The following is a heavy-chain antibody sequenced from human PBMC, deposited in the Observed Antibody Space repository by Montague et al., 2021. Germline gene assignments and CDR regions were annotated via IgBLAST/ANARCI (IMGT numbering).Heavy chain of an antibody. D-gene: IGHD1-26*01. V-gene: IGHV3-30-3*01. J-gene: IGHJ4*03. Sequence: SLILSCGASGFTFSTYNVHWVRQAPVKGMEWVAALLYDGNNEYYXDSVKGRFTFSRDNSKNTLYLQMNSLRAEDTAVYYCARGGGGYLDYWGQGTLVTVSS. CDR1: GFTFSTYN. CDR3: ARGGGGYLDY. CDR2: LLYDGNNE.